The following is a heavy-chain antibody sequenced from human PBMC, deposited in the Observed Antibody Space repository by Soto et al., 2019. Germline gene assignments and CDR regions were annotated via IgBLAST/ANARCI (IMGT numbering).Heavy chain of an antibody. D-gene: IGHD3-16*01. J-gene: IGHJ4*02. V-gene: IGHV3-30*18. CDR3: AKDRGGCPDY. CDR1: GFTFSSYG. Sequence: HPGGSLRLSCAASGFTFSSYGMHWVRQAPGKGLEWVAVISYDGSNKYYADSVKGRFTISRDNSKNTLYLQMNSLRAEDTAVYYCAKDRGGCPDYWGQGTLVTVSS. CDR2: ISYDGSNK.